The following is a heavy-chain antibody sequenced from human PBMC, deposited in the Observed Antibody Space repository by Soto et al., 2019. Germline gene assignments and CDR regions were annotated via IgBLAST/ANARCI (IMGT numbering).Heavy chain of an antibody. J-gene: IGHJ4*02. V-gene: IGHV4-59*08. Sequence: QVQLQESGPGLVKPSETLSLTCAVSGGSINTYYWSWIRQPPGKGLEWIGHIYYSGSTDYNPSRKSRVSISVDTSKNQFSLRLSSVTAADTAVYYCARQASWVLDYWGQGSLVTVSS. D-gene: IGHD1-26*01. CDR3: ARQASWVLDY. CDR2: IYYSGST. CDR1: GGSINTYY.